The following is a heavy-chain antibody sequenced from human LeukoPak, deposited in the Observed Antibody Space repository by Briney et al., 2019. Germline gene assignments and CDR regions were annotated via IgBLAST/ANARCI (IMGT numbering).Heavy chain of an antibody. J-gene: IGHJ3*02. CDR3: ARDRRDPVVGNDAFDI. D-gene: IGHD1-26*01. Sequence: GGSLRLSCAASGFTFSSYNMNWDRQAPGKGLEWVSSISTSSSYIYYADSVKGRFTISRDNAKNSLYLQMNSLRAEDTAVYYCARDRRDPVVGNDAFDIWGQGTMVTVSS. V-gene: IGHV3-21*01. CDR2: ISTSSSYI. CDR1: GFTFSSYN.